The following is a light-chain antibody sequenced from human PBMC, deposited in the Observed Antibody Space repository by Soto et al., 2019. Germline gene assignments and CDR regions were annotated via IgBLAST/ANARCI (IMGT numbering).Light chain of an antibody. V-gene: IGKV1-12*01. Sequence: DIQMTQSPSSVSASFLDRVTSTCLSSQGVCTWLAWYQQKPGKAPNLLIYTASSLQSGVPSRFSGSGSGTDFTLTINGLQPEDFATYYCQQAASFPITFGQGTRLENK. CDR2: TAS. J-gene: IGKJ5*01. CDR3: QQAASFPIT. CDR1: QGVCTW.